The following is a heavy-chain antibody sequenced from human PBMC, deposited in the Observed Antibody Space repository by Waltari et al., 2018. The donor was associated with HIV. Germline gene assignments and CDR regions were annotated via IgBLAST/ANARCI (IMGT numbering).Heavy chain of an antibody. CDR2: INHSGKT. Sequence: QVQLQQWGAGLVKPAETLSLNCAVYGGTFNNFFWSFVRQSPGKGLEWIGEINHSGKTHSHPSLKVRVSLSIDPSKKQFYLELTSVTVADTAIYYCARRRWRTTMVFVVKGGVFDIWGQGTEVTVSS. CDR3: ARRRWRTTMVFVVKGGVFDI. CDR1: GGTFNNFF. D-gene: IGHD2-21*01. J-gene: IGHJ3*02. V-gene: IGHV4-34*02.